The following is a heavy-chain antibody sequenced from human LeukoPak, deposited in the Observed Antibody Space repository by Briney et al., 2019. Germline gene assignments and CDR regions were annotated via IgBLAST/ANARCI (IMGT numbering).Heavy chain of an antibody. CDR2: IDPSDSYT. Sequence: GESLRISCKGSGYRFTSYWISWVRQMPGKGLEWMGRIDPSDSYTNYSPSFQGHLTISADKSISTAYLQWSSLRASDAAMYYCARHQLLGPCFKGVCSDAFDIWGQGTMVTVSS. CDR1: GYRFTSYW. V-gene: IGHV5-10-1*01. CDR3: ARHQLLGPCFKGVCSDAFDI. D-gene: IGHD2-8*01. J-gene: IGHJ3*02.